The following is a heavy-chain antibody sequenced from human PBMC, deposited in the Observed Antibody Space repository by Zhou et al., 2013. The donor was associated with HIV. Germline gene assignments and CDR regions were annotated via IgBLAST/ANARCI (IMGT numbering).Heavy chain of an antibody. Sequence: QVQLVQSGAEVKKPGSSVKVSCKASGGTFSSYAISWVRQAPGQGLEWMGRIIPIFGTANYAQKFQGRVTITADESTSTAYMELSSLRSEDTAVYYCARDRYYYDSSGYRNDAFDIWGQGTMVTVSS. CDR3: ARDRYYYDSSGYRNDAFDI. CDR1: GGTFSSYA. D-gene: IGHD3-22*01. CDR2: IIPIFGTA. V-gene: IGHV1-69*13. J-gene: IGHJ3*02.